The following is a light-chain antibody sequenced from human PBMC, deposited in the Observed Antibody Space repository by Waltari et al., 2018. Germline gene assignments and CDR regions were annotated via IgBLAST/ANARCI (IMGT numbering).Light chain of an antibody. CDR2: HDT. Sequence: SYEVTPPPSVSLSPGQTASITCSGDTSGDIYVCWYQQKPGQPPVLVIYHDTKRPSGFPERFSGSNSGNTATLTISGTQAMDEADYYCQAWDTSTGVFGGGTRLTVL. CDR1: TSGDIY. V-gene: IGLV3-1*01. J-gene: IGLJ2*01. CDR3: QAWDTSTGV.